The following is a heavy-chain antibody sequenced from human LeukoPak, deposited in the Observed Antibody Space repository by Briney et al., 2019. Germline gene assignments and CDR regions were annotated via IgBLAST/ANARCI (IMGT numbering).Heavy chain of an antibody. J-gene: IGHJ4*02. D-gene: IGHD3-22*01. CDR3: ARGTYYYDSAADY. V-gene: IGHV4-38-2*01. Sequence: SETLSLTCAVSGYSISSGYYWGWIRHPPGKGPEWIGSIYYSGSTYYNPSLKSRVTISVDTSKNQFSLKLTSVTAADTAVYYCARGTYYYDSAADYWGQGTLVTVSS. CDR2: IYYSGST. CDR1: GYSISSGYY.